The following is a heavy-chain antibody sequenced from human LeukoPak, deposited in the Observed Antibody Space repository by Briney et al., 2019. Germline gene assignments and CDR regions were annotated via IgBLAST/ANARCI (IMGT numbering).Heavy chain of an antibody. CDR1: GFTFSSYS. V-gene: IGHV3-21*01. CDR2: ISSSSSYI. Sequence: PGGSLRLSCAASGFTFSSYSMNWVRQAPGKGLEWVSSISSSSSYIYYADSVKGRFTISRDNAKNSLYLQMNSLRAEDTAVYYCASDADYGQLGIFDYWGQGTLVTVSS. J-gene: IGHJ4*02. D-gene: IGHD4-17*01. CDR3: ASDADYGQLGIFDY.